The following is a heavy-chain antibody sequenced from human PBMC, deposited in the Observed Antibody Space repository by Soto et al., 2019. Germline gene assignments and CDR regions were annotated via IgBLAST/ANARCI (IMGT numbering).Heavy chain of an antibody. J-gene: IGHJ4*02. Sequence: EVQLLESGGGLVQPGGSLRLSCAASGFTFSSYAMSWVRQAPGKGLEWVSGISSSGGSTYYADSVKGRFTISRDNSKNSLYLQMNRLRGEDTAVYYCAKGGGDYGSGSYPFWYWGQGTLVTVSS. CDR3: AKGGGDYGSGSYPFWY. D-gene: IGHD3-10*01. V-gene: IGHV3-23*01. CDR2: ISSSGGST. CDR1: GFTFSSYA.